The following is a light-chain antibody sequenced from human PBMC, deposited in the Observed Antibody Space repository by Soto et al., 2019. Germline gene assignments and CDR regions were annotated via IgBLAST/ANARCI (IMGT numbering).Light chain of an antibody. CDR1: QSVDSS. J-gene: IGKJ5*01. CDR3: QQYNNWPPIT. V-gene: IGKV3-15*01. Sequence: EIVMTQSPATLSLSPGERATLSCRASQSVDSSFVAWFQQKPGQAPRLLIYGASTRATGIPARFSGSGSGTEFTLTISSLQSEDFAVYFCQQYNNWPPITFGQGTRLETK. CDR2: GAS.